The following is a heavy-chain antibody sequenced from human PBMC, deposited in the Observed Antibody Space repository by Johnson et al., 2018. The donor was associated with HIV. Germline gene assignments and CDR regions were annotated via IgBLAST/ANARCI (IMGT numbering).Heavy chain of an antibody. V-gene: IGHV3-20*04. CDR3: AKDLFTEREDDVFDI. J-gene: IGHJ3*02. CDR1: GFTFDDYG. D-gene: IGHD1-26*01. CDR2: INWNGGST. Sequence: VQLVESGGGVVRPGGSLRLSCAASGFTFDDYGMSWVRQAPGKGLEWVSGINWNGGSTGYADSVKGRFTISRDNAKNSLYLQMNSLRAEDTALYYCAKDLFTEREDDVFDIWGQGTMVTVSS.